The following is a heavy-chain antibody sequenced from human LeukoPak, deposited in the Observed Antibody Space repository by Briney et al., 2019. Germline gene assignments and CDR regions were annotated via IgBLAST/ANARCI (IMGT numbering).Heavy chain of an antibody. V-gene: IGHV4-61*01. CDR2: IYYSGST. Sequence: SETLSLTCTVSGGSVSSGSYYGSWIRQPPGKGLECIGYIYYSGSTNYNPSLKSRVTISVDTSKNQFSLKLSSVTAADTAVYYCARAHITTYYYDSSGYSFDYWGQGTLVTVSS. J-gene: IGHJ4*02. CDR1: GGSVSSGSYY. CDR3: ARAHITTYYYDSSGYSFDY. D-gene: IGHD3-22*01.